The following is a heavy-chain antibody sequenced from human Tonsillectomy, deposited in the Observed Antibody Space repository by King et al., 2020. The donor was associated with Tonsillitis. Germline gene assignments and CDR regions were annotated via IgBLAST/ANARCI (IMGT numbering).Heavy chain of an antibody. V-gene: IGHV1-18*04. J-gene: IGHJ2*01. CDR1: GYSFTSYS. Sequence: VQLVESGAEVKKPGASVKVSCKASGYSFTSYSISWVRQAPGQGLEWMGWISTYNGNTNYAQKLQGRVTMTTDTSTITAYMELRSLRSDDTAVYYCARDPYGGNSPWYVDLWGPGTLVTVSS. CDR3: ARDPYGGNSPWYVDL. CDR2: ISTYNGNT. D-gene: IGHD4-23*01.